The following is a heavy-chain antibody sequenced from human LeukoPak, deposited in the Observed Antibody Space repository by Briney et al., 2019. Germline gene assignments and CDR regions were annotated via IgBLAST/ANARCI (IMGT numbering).Heavy chain of an antibody. CDR2: INHSGST. CDR1: GGSFSGYY. CDR3: AKGQIGFDP. V-gene: IGHV4-34*01. J-gene: IGHJ5*02. Sequence: SETLSLTCAVYGGSFSGYYWSWIRQPPGKGLEWIGEINHSGSTNYNPSLKSRVTISVDTSKNQFSLKLSPVTAADTAVYYCAKGQIGFDPWGQGTLVTVSS.